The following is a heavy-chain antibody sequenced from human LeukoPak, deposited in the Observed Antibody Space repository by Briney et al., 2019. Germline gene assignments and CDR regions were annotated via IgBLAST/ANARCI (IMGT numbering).Heavy chain of an antibody. CDR3: ARGVPYSGTYYFDC. CDR2: IHSSGST. CDR1: GVSMNRYF. D-gene: IGHD1-26*01. Sequence: PAETLTLTCSVSGVSMNRYFWSWVRQPAGKRPEWIGRIHSSGSTTSNPSLKTRITMTLDTTRNQFSLQMSSLTAADTAVYFCARGVPYSGTYYFDCWGPGILVTVSS. J-gene: IGHJ4*02. V-gene: IGHV4-4*07.